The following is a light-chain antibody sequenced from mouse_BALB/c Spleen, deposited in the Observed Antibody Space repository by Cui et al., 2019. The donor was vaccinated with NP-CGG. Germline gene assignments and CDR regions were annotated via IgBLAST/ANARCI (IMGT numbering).Light chain of an antibody. Sequence: QAVVTQEPALTTSPGETVTLTCRPSIGAVTTSNYANWVQEKPDHLFTGLIGGTNNRAPGVPARFSGSLIRDKAALIITGAQTEDEAMYFCALWYSNHWVFGGGTKLTVL. CDR1: IGAVTTSNY. V-gene: IGLV1*01. CDR3: ALWYSNHWV. J-gene: IGLJ1*01. CDR2: GTN.